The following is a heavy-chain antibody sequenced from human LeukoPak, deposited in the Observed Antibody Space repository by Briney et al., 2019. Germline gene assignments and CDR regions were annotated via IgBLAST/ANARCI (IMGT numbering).Heavy chain of an antibody. CDR3: ARTYCGGDCCNYFDY. J-gene: IGHJ4*02. CDR2: IIPIFGTA. D-gene: IGHD2-21*02. CDR1: GGTFSSYG. V-gene: IGHV1-69*05. Sequence: SVKVSCKASGGTFSSYGISWVRQAPGQGLEWMGGIIPIFGTANYAQKFQGRVTITTDESTSTAYMELSSLRSEDTAVYYCARTYCGGDCCNYFDYWGQGTLVTVSS.